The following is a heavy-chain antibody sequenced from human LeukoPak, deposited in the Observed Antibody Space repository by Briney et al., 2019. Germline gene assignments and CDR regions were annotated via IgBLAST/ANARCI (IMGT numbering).Heavy chain of an antibody. V-gene: IGHV3-66*02. CDR2: IHSGGRA. CDR1: GFTVSSKY. J-gene: IGHJ6*04. CDR3: VGVETITMVRGASGDV. Sequence: GGSLRLSCAASGFTVSSKYMSWVRQAPGKGLEWVSGIHSGGRAYYADSVKGRFTTSRDNSKNTLDLQMDSLSVEDTAVYYCVGVETITMVRGASGDVWGKGTTVTVSS. D-gene: IGHD3-10*01.